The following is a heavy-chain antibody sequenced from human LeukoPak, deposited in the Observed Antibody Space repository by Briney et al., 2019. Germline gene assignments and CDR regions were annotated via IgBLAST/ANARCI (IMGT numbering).Heavy chain of an antibody. D-gene: IGHD5-12*01. CDR2: INHSGST. J-gene: IGHJ5*02. CDR3: ARRRPYNLLYSGYANWFDP. Sequence: SETLSLTCTVSGGSISSSSYYWGWIRQPPGKGLEWIGEINHSGSTNYNPSLKSRVTISIDMSKNQFSLKLTSVTAADTAVYYCARRRPYNLLYSGYANWFDPWGQGTLVTVSS. CDR1: GGSISSSSYY. V-gene: IGHV4-39*07.